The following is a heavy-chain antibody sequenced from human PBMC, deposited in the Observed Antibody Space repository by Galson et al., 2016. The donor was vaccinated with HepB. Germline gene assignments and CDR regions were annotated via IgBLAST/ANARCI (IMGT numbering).Heavy chain of an antibody. V-gene: IGHV3-74*01. J-gene: IGHJ3*02. D-gene: IGHD2-15*01. CDR1: GFTLRTYW. CDR2: INSDGSST. CDR3: ARDSYVPDCIGGRCYWSEALDI. Sequence: SLRLSCAASGFTLRTYWMHWVRQAPGKGLVWVSRINSDGSSTSYADSVKGRFTISRDNAENTLYLQMRSLRAEDTAVYYCARDSYVPDCIGGRCYWSEALDIWGQGTMVTVSS.